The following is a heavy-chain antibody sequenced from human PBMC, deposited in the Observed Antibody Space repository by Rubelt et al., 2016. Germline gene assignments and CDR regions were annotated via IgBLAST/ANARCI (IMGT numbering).Heavy chain of an antibody. CDR3: ARAATCSGGSCYYFDD. CDR1: GFTFSTYA. V-gene: IGHV3-74*02. D-gene: IGHD2-15*01. J-gene: IGHJ4*02. Sequence: EVQLLESGGGLVQPGGSLRLSCAASGFTFSTYAMSWVRQAPGKGLEWVSRLNSDGSSTFYADSVQGRFTIFRDNAKNTLYLQMNSLRVEDTAVDYCARAATCSGGSCYYFDDWGQGTLVTVSS. CDR2: LNSDGSST.